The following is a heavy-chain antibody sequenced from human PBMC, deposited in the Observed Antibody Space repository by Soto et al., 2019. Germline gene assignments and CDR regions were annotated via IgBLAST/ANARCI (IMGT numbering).Heavy chain of an antibody. CDR1: SGSISSSNW. V-gene: IGHV4-4*02. CDR3: ASGSIRITSRRYYYYMDV. CDR2: IYHSGST. Sequence: QVQLQESGPGLVKPSGTLSLTCAVSSGSISSSNWWSWVRQPPGKGLEWIGEIYHSGSTNYNPSLKSRVTLSVDKSMNQFSLKLSSVTAADTAVYYCASGSIRITSRRYYYYMDVWVKGTTVTVSS. D-gene: IGHD3-10*01. J-gene: IGHJ6*03.